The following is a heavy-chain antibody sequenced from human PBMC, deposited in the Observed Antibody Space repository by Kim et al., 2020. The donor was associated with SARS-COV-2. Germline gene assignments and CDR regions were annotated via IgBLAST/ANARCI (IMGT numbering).Heavy chain of an antibody. Sequence: GGSLRLSCGASGFTFSDYGMHWVRQAPGKGLEWVAVISYDGSNKYYADSVKGRFTIFRDNSKNTLYLQMSRRRVEDTAVYYCTRGLRGNAFDFWGRGTLVTVSS. CDR1: GFTFSDYG. D-gene: IGHD4-4*01. CDR2: ISYDGSNK. V-gene: IGHV3-30*03. CDR3: TRGLRGNAFDF. J-gene: IGHJ4*02.